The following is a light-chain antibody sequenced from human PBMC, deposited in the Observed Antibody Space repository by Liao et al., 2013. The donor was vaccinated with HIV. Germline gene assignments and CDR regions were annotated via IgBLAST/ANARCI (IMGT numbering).Light chain of an antibody. CDR2: QDS. Sequence: SYELTQPPSVSVSPGQTASITCSGDKLGDKYACWYQQKPGQSPVLVIYQDSDRPSGIPDRFSGSNSGNTATLTISRVEAGDEADFYCQVWDSNSDLYVFGPGTKVTVL. J-gene: IGLJ1*01. CDR1: KLGDKY. V-gene: IGLV3-1*01. CDR3: QVWDSNSDLYV.